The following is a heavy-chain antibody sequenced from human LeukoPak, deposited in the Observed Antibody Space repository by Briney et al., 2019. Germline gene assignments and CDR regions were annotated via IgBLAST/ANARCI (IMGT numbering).Heavy chain of an antibody. Sequence: GEALKSFCYGSGYSFTSYCYGWVRQMPAKEVEGRGTIYPSDCNTRYSPSVQGQFTISADKSISTDYLQWSSLKASDTAMYYCARDAAALTHYMDVWGKGPTVTVSS. CDR3: ARDAAALTHYMDV. V-gene: IGHV5-51*01. CDR2: IYPSDCNT. D-gene: IGHD2-15*01. CDR1: GYSFTSYC. J-gene: IGHJ6*03.